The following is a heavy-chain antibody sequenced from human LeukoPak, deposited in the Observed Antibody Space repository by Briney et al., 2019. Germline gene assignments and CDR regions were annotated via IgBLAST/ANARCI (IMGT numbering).Heavy chain of an antibody. CDR2: TSKSDGST. CDR3: AKDPLEWSPFGWFDP. J-gene: IGHJ5*02. CDR1: GFTFSSYA. V-gene: IGHV3-23*01. D-gene: IGHD3-3*01. Sequence: GGSLRLSCAASGFTFSSYAMSWVRQAPGKGLEWVSGTSKSDGSTSYADSVKGRFTISRDNSKNTLYLQMNSLRAEDTAVYYCAKDPLEWSPFGWFDPWGQGTLVTVSS.